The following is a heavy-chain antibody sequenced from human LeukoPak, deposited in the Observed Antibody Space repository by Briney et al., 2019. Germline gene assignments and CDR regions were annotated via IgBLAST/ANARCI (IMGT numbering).Heavy chain of an antibody. CDR1: GGSFSGYY. CDR3: ARPLGQGNEYGMDV. CDR2: INHSGST. J-gene: IGHJ6*02. V-gene: IGHV4-34*01. Sequence: SETLSLTCAVYGGSFSGYYWSWIRQSPGKGLEWIGEINHSGSTNYNPSLKSRVTISVDTSKNQFSLKLTSVTAADTAVYYCARPLGQGNEYGMDVWGQGTAVTVSS. D-gene: IGHD1-1*01.